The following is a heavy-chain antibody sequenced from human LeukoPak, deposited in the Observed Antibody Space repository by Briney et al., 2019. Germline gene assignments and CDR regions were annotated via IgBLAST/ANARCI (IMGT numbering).Heavy chain of an antibody. CDR1: GGSISSGGYY. J-gene: IGHJ4*02. V-gene: IGHV4-61*02. CDR2: IYTSGST. CDR3: ARIPPRSCSSTSCYRDY. Sequence: PSETLSLTCTVSGGSISSGGYYWSWIRQPAGKGLEWIGRIYTSGSTNYNPSLKSRVTISVDTSKNQFSLKLSSVTAADTAVYYCARIPPRSCSSTSCYRDYWGQGTLVTVSS. D-gene: IGHD2-2*01.